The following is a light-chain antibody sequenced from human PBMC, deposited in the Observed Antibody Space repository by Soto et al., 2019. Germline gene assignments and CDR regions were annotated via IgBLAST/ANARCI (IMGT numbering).Light chain of an antibody. CDR1: SSDVGAYNH. Sequence: QSALTQPASVSGSPGQSITISCIGTSSDVGAYNHVSWFQQHPGKGPKLIIYDVRNRPSGVSNRFSGSKSGNTASLTISGLQAEDEADYHCSSYTSSTTDVFGTGTKLTVL. CDR3: SSYTSSTTDV. J-gene: IGLJ1*01. CDR2: DVR. V-gene: IGLV2-14*01.